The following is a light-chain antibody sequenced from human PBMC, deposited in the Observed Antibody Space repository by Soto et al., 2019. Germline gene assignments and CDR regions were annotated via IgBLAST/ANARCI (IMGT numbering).Light chain of an antibody. Sequence: QSVLTQPASVSGSPGQSITISCTGTSCDVGGYNYVSWYQQHPGKAPKLMIYDVSNRPSGVSNRFSGSKSGNTASLTISGLQAEDEAEYYCRSYTSSNTYVFGTGTNVTV. J-gene: IGLJ1*01. CDR2: DVS. CDR3: RSYTSSNTYV. V-gene: IGLV2-14*01. CDR1: SCDVGGYNY.